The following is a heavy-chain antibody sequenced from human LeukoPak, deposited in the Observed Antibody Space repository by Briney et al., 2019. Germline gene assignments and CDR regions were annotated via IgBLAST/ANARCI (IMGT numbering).Heavy chain of an antibody. Sequence: PGGSLRLSCAASGFTFSSYSMNWVRQAPGKGLEWVSSISSSSSYKYYADSVKGRFTISRDNAKNSLYLQMNSLGAEDTAVYYCARDGVVERFDYWGQGTLVTVSS. V-gene: IGHV3-21*01. CDR2: ISSSSSYK. D-gene: IGHD3-22*01. J-gene: IGHJ4*02. CDR1: GFTFSSYS. CDR3: ARDGVVERFDY.